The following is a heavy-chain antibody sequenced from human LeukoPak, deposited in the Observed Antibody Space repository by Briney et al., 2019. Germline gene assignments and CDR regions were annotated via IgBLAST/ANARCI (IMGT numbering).Heavy chain of an antibody. CDR2: INPNSGGT. Sequence: ASVKVSCKASGYTFTGYYMHWVRQAPGQGLEWMGCINPNSGGTNYVQKFQGRVTMTRDSSIFTAYMELSRLRSDDTAIYYFARESNGFDIWGQGTIVTVSS. CDR3: ARESNGFDI. V-gene: IGHV1-2*02. CDR1: GYTFTGYY. J-gene: IGHJ3*02.